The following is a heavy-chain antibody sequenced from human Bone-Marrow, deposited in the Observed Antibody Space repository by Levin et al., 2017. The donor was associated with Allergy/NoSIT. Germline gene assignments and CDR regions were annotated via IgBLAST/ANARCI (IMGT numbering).Heavy chain of an antibody. CDR2: IGTAGDT. D-gene: IGHD1-26*01. CDR3: ARGIVGATNGPYFDY. V-gene: IGHV3-13*01. CDR1: GFTFSSYD. Sequence: PGGSLRLSCAASGFTFSSYDMHWVRQATGKGLEWVSAIGTAGDTYYPGSVKGRFTISRENAKNSLYLQMNSLRAGDTAVYYCARGIVGATNGPYFDYWGQGTLVTVSS. J-gene: IGHJ4*02.